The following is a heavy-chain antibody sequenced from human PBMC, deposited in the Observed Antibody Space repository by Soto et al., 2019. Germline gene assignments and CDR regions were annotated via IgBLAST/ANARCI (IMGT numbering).Heavy chain of an antibody. D-gene: IGHD3-22*01. CDR2: IIPIFDIT. V-gene: IGHV1-69*02. CDR1: GGPYSKYS. J-gene: IGHJ4*02. CDR3: ARSLLGDYYDSDGLDN. Sequence: QVQLVQSGTEVKKPGSSVTVSCKASGGPYSKYSISWVRQAPGQGLEWMGRIIPIFDITNYAQKFQGRVTITADKSTSTVYMDLSSLRSADTAVYYCARSLLGDYYDSDGLDNWGQGTLVTVSS.